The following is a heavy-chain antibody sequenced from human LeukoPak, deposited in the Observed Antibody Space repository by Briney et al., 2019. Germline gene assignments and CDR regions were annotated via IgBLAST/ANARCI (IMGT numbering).Heavy chain of an antibody. CDR3: ARAGLVGATSQIHFDY. Sequence: GGSLRLSCAASGFTFSSYSMNWVRQAPGKGLEWVSSISSSSSYIYYADSVKGRSTISRDNAKSSLYLQMNSLRAEDTAVYYCARAGLVGATSQIHFDYWGQGTLVTVSS. D-gene: IGHD1-26*01. J-gene: IGHJ4*02. CDR2: ISSSSSYI. CDR1: GFTFSSYS. V-gene: IGHV3-21*01.